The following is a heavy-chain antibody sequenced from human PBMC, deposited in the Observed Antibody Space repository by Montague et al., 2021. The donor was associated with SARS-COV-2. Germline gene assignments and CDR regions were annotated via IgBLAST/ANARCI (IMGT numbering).Heavy chain of an antibody. V-gene: IGHV4-4*02. CDR3: VRGGTMTVVVFDY. Sequence: SETLSLTCTVSGDSISNSNWWTLVRQSPGRGLELIGEIFRSGDSNYNPSLKSRVTMSVNMSRNQFSLSLSNVTAADTAIYYCVRGGTMTVVVFDYWGQGTLVTVSS. J-gene: IGHJ4*02. CDR2: IFRSGDS. CDR1: GDSISNSNW. D-gene: IGHD3-22*01.